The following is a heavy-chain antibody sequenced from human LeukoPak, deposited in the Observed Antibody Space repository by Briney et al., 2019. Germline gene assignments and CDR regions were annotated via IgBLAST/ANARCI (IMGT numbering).Heavy chain of an antibody. D-gene: IGHD3-10*01. J-gene: IGHJ4*02. CDR3: ANHYGSGSYASYYFDY. V-gene: IGHV3-23*01. CDR1: GFTFSDFW. CDR2: ISGSGGST. Sequence: PGGSLRLSCAGSGFTFSDFWMTWVRQAPGEGVEWVSAISGSGGSTYYADSVKGRFTISRDNSKNTLYLQMNSLRAEDTAVYYCANHYGSGSYASYYFDYWGQGTLVTVSS.